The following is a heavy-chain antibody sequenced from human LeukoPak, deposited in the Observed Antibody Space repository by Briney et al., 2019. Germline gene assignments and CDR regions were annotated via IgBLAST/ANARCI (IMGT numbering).Heavy chain of an antibody. D-gene: IGHD2-21*02. J-gene: IGHJ3*02. CDR3: ARENAYCGGDCSRAFDI. CDR2: MYHSGST. V-gene: IGHV4-38-2*02. CDR1: GYSVSGAYY. Sequence: SETLSLTCSVSGYSVSGAYYWGWIRQPPGKGLEWIGTMYHSGSTNYNPSLKSRVTISVDTSKNQFSLKLSSVTAADTAVYYCARENAYCGGDCSRAFDIWGQGTMVTVSS.